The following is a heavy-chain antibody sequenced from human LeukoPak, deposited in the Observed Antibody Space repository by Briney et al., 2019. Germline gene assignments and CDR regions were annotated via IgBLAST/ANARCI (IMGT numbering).Heavy chain of an antibody. CDR2: IYTSGST. Sequence: PSETLSLTCAVYGGSFSGYYWSWIRQPAGKGLEWIGRIYTSGSTNYNPSLKSRVTISVDTSKNQFSLKLSSVTAADTAVYYCARGGWDAFDIWGQGTMVTVSS. CDR3: ARGGWDAFDI. CDR1: GGSFSGYY. V-gene: IGHV4-59*10. J-gene: IGHJ3*02.